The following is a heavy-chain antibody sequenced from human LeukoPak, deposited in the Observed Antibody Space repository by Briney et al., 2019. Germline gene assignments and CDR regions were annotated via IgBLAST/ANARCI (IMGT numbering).Heavy chain of an antibody. Sequence: GGSLRLSCAASGFTFSTYSMNWVRQAPGKGLEWVAFIRYDGSNKYYADSVKGRFTISRDNSKNTLYLQMNSLRAEDTAVYYCAKRRGQVVPAAIRNYYYYYMDVWGKGTTVTISS. CDR3: AKRRGQVVPAAIRNYYYYYMDV. CDR2: IRYDGSNK. J-gene: IGHJ6*03. CDR1: GFTFSTYS. D-gene: IGHD2-2*01. V-gene: IGHV3-30*02.